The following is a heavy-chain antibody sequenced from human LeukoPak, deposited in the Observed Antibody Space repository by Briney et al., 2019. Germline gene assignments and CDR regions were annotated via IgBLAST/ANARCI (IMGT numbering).Heavy chain of an antibody. CDR1: GYSFTTDY. D-gene: IGHD2-2*01. CDR3: ARQAYASSLDAFDI. V-gene: IGHV5-51*01. CDR2: IYPDDSDT. J-gene: IGHJ3*02. Sequence: GESLKISCKGSGYSFTTDYIGWVRQMPVKGLEWMGIIYPDDSDTTYSPSFQGQVTISVDKSITTAFLQWSSLKASDTAMYYCARQAYASSLDAFDIWGQGTMVTVSS.